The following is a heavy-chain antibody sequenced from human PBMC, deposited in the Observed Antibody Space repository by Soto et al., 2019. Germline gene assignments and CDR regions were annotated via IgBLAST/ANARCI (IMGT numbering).Heavy chain of an antibody. J-gene: IGHJ4*02. CDR2: IWYDGSNK. CDR3: ARDRFRDWAFDY. V-gene: IGHV3-33*01. Sequence: QVQLVESGGGVVQPGRSLRLSCAASGFTFSSYGMHWVRQAPGKGLEWVAVIWYDGSNKYYADSVKGRFTISRDNSKNTLYLQMNSLRAEDTAVYYCARDRFRDWAFDYCGQGTLVTVSS. D-gene: IGHD2-21*01. CDR1: GFTFSSYG.